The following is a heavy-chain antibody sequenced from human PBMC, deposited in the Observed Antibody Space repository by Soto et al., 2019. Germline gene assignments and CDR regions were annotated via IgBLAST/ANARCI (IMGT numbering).Heavy chain of an antibody. J-gene: IGHJ1*01. Sequence: GGSLRLSCSASGFIFSDYAMHWVRLTPGKGLEFVSAISNNGGSTNDAPSMWGRFTISRDNSKNTVYLEMSSLRVEDTAVYYCVKDPSRGGWYGFFLHWGQGTVVTVSS. CDR2: ISNNGGST. CDR1: GFIFSDYA. D-gene: IGHD6-19*01. CDR3: VKDPSRGGWYGFFLH. V-gene: IGHV3-64D*06.